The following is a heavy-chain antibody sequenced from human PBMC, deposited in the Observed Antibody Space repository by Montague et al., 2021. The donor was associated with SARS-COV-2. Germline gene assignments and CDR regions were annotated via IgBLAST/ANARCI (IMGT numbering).Heavy chain of an antibody. CDR1: GGSISSGGFY. J-gene: IGHJ1*01. D-gene: IGHD1-1*01. CDR3: ASSPLRTSGANWYDKYFQH. Sequence: SETLSLTCTVSGGSISSGGFYWTWIRQHPGKGLEWIGSIYYGGTADYNPSLKSRVTISVDTSNNQFSLKLTSLTAADTAVYSCASSPLRTSGANWYDKYFQHWGQGTRVTVSS. V-gene: IGHV4-39*07. CDR2: IYYGGTA.